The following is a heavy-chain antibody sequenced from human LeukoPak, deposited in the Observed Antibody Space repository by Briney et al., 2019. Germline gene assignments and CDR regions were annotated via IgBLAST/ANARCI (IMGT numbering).Heavy chain of an antibody. CDR2: TYYRSKWYN. D-gene: IGHD1-14*01. CDR3: AREVTAAFDI. J-gene: IGHJ3*02. V-gene: IGHV6-1*01. Sequence: SQTLSLTCAISGDSVSTDSAAWNWIRQSPSRGLEWLGRTYYRSKWYNDYVVSVKSRITINPDTSQNQFSLHLNSVTPEDTAVYYCAREVTAAFDIWGQGTMVIVSS. CDR1: GDSVSTDSAA.